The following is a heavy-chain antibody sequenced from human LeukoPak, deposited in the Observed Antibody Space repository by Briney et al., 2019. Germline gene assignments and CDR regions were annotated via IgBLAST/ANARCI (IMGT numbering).Heavy chain of an antibody. V-gene: IGHV3-23*01. Sequence: GGSLRLSFAASGFTFRSYAMSSVRQPPGKGLEGGSAISGSGGSKYYADSVKGRFTISRDNSKNTLYLQMNSLRAEDTGVYFCVKAAATNLFDYWGQGTLVTVSS. CDR1: GFTFRSYA. CDR3: VKAAATNLFDY. CDR2: ISGSGGSK. D-gene: IGHD5-24*01. J-gene: IGHJ4*02.